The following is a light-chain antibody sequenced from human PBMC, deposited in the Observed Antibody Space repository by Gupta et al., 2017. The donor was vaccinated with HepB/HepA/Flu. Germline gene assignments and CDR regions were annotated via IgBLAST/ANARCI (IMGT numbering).Light chain of an antibody. V-gene: IGKV1-5*03. Sequence: DIQMTQSPSTLSSSVGDRVTNTCRASQSISNWLAWHQQKPGKAPKLLIYTASTVESGVPSRCSGSGSGTEFTLTISSLQPDDFATYYCQQEVYCSSSFGQGTQVEIK. CDR3: QQEVYCSSS. J-gene: IGKJ2*01. CDR2: TAS. CDR1: QSISNW.